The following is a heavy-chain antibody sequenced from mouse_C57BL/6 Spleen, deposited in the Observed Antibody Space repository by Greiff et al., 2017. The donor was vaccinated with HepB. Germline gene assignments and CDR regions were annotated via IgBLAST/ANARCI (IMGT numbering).Heavy chain of an antibody. Sequence: EVQGVESGPELVKPGASVKISCKASGYSFTGYYMNWVKQSPEKSLEWIGEINPSTGGTTYNQKFKAKATLTVDKSSSTAYMQLKSLTSEDSAVYYCARSSRAWFAYWGQGTLVTVSA. V-gene: IGHV1-42*01. CDR2: INPSTGGT. CDR1: GYSFTGYY. J-gene: IGHJ3*01. D-gene: IGHD6-1*01. CDR3: ARSSRAWFAY.